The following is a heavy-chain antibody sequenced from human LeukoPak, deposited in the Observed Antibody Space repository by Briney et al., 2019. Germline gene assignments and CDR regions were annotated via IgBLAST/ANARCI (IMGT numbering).Heavy chain of an antibody. CDR3: ASRIAVAGTDTLGHFDY. CDR1: GYSFTSYW. J-gene: IGHJ4*02. Sequence: GEALKISWKGSGYSFTSYWIGWVRQMPGKGLEGVGIIYPGDSDTRYSPSFQGQVTISADTSISTAYLQWSSLKASDTAMYSCASRIAVAGTDTLGHFDYWGQGTLVTVSS. CDR2: IYPGDSDT. V-gene: IGHV5-51*01. D-gene: IGHD6-19*01.